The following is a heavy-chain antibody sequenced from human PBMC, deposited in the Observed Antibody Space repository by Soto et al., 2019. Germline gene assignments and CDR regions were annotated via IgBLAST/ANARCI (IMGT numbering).Heavy chain of an antibody. J-gene: IGHJ4*02. CDR3: XXXXXGEFAPXXXIDY. CDR2: IIPIFGTA. D-gene: IGHD3-10*01. Sequence: QVQLVQSGAEVKKPGSSVKVSCKASGGTFSSYAISXXRQAPGQGLEWMGGIIPIFGTANYAQKFQGRATITADESXXXXXXXXXXXXXXXXXXXXXXXXXXGEFAPXXXIDYWGQGTLVTVSS. CDR1: GGTFSSYA. V-gene: IGHV1-69*12.